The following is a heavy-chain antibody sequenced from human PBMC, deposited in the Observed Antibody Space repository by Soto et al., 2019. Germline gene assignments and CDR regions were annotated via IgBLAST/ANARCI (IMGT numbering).Heavy chain of an antibody. CDR1: GGTFSSYA. CDR3: ARGVQDIVVVPAARYYYYGMDV. D-gene: IGHD2-2*01. CDR2: IIPILGTA. J-gene: IGHJ6*02. V-gene: IGHV1-69*01. Sequence: QVQLVQSGAEVKKPGSSVKVSCKASGGTFSSYAISWVRQAPGQGLEWRGGIIPILGTANYAQKFQGRVTITADESTSTAYMELSSLRSEDTAVYYCARGVQDIVVVPAARYYYYGMDVWGQGTTVTVSS.